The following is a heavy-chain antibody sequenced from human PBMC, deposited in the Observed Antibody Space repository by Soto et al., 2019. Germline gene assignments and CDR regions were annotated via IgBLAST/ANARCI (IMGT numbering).Heavy chain of an antibody. V-gene: IGHV1-2*04. CDR1: GYTFTGYY. CDR3: ARGITTGQLWFYFDY. CDR2: INPNSGGT. J-gene: IGHJ4*02. D-gene: IGHD5-18*01. Sequence: ASVKVSCKASGYTFTGYYMHWVRQAPGQGLEWMGWINPNSGGTNYAQKFQGWVTMTRDTSISTAYMELSRLRSDDTAVYYCARGITTGQLWFYFDYWGQGTLVTVSS.